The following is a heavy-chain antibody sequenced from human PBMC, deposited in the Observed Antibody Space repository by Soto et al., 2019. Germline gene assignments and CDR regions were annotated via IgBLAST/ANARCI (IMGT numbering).Heavy chain of an antibody. CDR3: ARELLWFGELPRGYYYGMDV. D-gene: IGHD3-10*01. Sequence: ASVKVSCKASGYTFTGYYMHWVRQAPGQGLEWMGWINPNSGGTNYAQKFQGWVTMTRDTSISTAYMELSRLRSDDTAVYYCARELLWFGELPRGYYYGMDVWGQGTTVTVSS. J-gene: IGHJ6*02. CDR2: INPNSGGT. CDR1: GYTFTGYY. V-gene: IGHV1-2*04.